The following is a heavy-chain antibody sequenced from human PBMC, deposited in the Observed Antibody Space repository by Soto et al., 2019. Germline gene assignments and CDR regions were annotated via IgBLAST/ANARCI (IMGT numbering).Heavy chain of an antibody. CDR2: MSSSSSTI. CDR1: GFTFSSYS. Sequence: GGSLRLSCAASGFTFSSYSMNCVRQVPGKGLEWVSYMSSSSSTIYYADSVKGRFTISRDKAKNSLYLQMNSLRAEDTAVYYCAREGYPFDYWGQGTLVTVSS. J-gene: IGHJ4*02. V-gene: IGHV3-48*01. CDR3: AREGYPFDY. D-gene: IGHD2-2*01.